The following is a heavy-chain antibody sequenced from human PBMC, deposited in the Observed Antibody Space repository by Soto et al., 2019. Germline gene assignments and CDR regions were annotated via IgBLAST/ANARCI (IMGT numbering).Heavy chain of an antibody. CDR2: FDPEDGET. J-gene: IGHJ4*02. CDR1: GYTLTELS. D-gene: IGHD3-9*01. Sequence: QVQLVQSGAEVKKPGASVKVSCKVSGYTLTELSMHWVRQAPGKGLEWMGGFDPEDGETIYAQKFQGRVTMTEDTSTDTAYMERSSLRAEDTAVYYCATGDARYFDWLLYSYWGQGTLVTVSS. V-gene: IGHV1-24*01. CDR3: ATGDARYFDWLLYSY.